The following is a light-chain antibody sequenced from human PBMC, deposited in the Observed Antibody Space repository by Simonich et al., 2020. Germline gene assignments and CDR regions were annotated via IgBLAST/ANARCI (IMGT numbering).Light chain of an antibody. CDR2: KDS. Sequence: SYELTQPPSVSVSPGQTARITCSGDALPKQYAYWYQQKPGQAPVLVIYKDSEMPSGIPERFSGSSSVTTDTLTISGVQAEDEADYDGQSADSSGTYRVFGGGTKLTVL. J-gene: IGLJ3*02. V-gene: IGLV3-25*03. CDR3: QSADSSGTYRV. CDR1: ALPKQY.